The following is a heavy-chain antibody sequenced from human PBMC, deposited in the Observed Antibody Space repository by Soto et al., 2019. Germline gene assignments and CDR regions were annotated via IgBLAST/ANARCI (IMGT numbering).Heavy chain of an antibody. CDR2: ISYDGSNK. Sequence: GGSLRLSCAASGFTFSSYGMHWVRQAPGKGLEWVAVISYDGSNKYYADSVKGRFTISRDNSKNTLYLQMNSLRAEDTAVYYCAKGRYYGDYFIADAFDIWGQGTMVTVSS. CDR3: AKGRYYGDYFIADAFDI. V-gene: IGHV3-30*18. J-gene: IGHJ3*02. D-gene: IGHD4-17*01. CDR1: GFTFSSYG.